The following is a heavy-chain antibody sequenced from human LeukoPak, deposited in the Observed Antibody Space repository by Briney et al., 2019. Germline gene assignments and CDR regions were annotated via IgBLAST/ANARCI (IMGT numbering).Heavy chain of an antibody. Sequence: ASVKVSCKASGYTFTSYDINWVRQATGQGLEWMGWMNPNSGNTGYAQKLQGRVTMTRNTTIRTAYMELSSMRSEDTALYYCARGDWNYGYYMDVWGKGTTVTVSS. D-gene: IGHD1-7*01. CDR3: ARGDWNYGYYMDV. CDR1: GYTFTSYD. CDR2: MNPNSGNT. V-gene: IGHV1-8*01. J-gene: IGHJ6*03.